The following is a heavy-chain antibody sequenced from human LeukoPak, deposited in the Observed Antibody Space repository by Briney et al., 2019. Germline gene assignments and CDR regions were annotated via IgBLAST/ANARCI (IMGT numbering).Heavy chain of an antibody. D-gene: IGHD5-24*01. CDR1: GGSISSSSYY. V-gene: IGHV4-39*01. Sequence: SETLSLTCTVSGGSISSSSYYWGWIRQPPGKGLEWIGSIYYSGSAYYNPSLKSRVTISVDMSKNQFSLKLSSVTAADTAVYYCARLTRRDGYNFDYWGQGTLVTVSS. CDR3: ARLTRRDGYNFDY. J-gene: IGHJ4*02. CDR2: IYYSGSA.